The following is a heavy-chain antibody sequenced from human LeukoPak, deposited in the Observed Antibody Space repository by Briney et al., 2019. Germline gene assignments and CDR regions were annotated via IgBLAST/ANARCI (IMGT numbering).Heavy chain of an antibody. D-gene: IGHD6-19*01. CDR3: ARGSHGSVAGYDAFDI. V-gene: IGHV3-21*01. CDR2: ISSSSSYI. Sequence: GSLRLSCAASGFTFSSYSMNWVRQAPGKGLEWVSSISSSSSYIYYADSVKGRFTISRDNAKNSLYLQMNSLRAEDTAVYYCARGSHGSVAGYDAFDIWGQGTMVTVSS. CDR1: GFTFSSYS. J-gene: IGHJ3*02.